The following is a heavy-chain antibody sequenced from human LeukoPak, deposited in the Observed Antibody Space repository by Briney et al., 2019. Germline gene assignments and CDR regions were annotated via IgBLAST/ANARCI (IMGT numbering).Heavy chain of an antibody. V-gene: IGHV3-49*04. J-gene: IGHJ6*02. D-gene: IGHD5-18*01. CDR2: IRSKAYGGTT. Sequence: GGSLRLSCTASGFIFGDHAMSWVRQAPGKGLEWVGFIRSKAYGGTTEYAASVRGRFTISRDDSEGIAYLQMNSLRIEDTAVYYCARRPIHLWLHNGMDVWGQGTTVIVFS. CDR3: ARRPIHLWLHNGMDV. CDR1: GFIFGDHA.